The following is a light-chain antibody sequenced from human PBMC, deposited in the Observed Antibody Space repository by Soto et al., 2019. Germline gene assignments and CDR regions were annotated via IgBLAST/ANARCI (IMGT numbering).Light chain of an antibody. CDR2: EAS. J-gene: IGKJ5*01. V-gene: IGKV1-13*02. Sequence: SLMTQSPSSLSASVGDRVTITCRASQSLSSYLNWYQQKPGKAPKLLIYEASSLESGVPSRFSGSGSGTEFTLTIGGLQPDDFATYYCQQFNSYPITFGQGTRLEIK. CDR3: QQFNSYPIT. CDR1: QSLSSY.